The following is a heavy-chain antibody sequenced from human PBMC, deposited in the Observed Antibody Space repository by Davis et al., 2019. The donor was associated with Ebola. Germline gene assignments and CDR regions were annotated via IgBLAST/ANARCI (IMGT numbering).Heavy chain of an antibody. CDR3: TSSSLGVDFWSGYLIFDY. Sequence: GESLKISCTASGFTFGDYAMSWFRQAPGKGLEWVGFIRSKAYGGTTEYAASVKGRFTISRDDSKSIAYLQMNSLKTEDTAVYYCTSSSLGVDFWSGYLIFDYWGQGTLVTVSS. CDR2: IRSKAYGGTT. J-gene: IGHJ4*02. D-gene: IGHD3-3*01. V-gene: IGHV3-49*03. CDR1: GFTFGDYA.